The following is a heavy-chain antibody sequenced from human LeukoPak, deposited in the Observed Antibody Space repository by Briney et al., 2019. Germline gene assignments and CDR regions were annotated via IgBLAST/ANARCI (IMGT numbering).Heavy chain of an antibody. V-gene: IGHV3-23*01. D-gene: IGHD6-25*01. J-gene: IGHJ4*02. Sequence: SGGSLRLSCAGSGFTFSNYGMSWVRQAPGKGLEGGSAIDGGGVNTLYADSVKGRFTISRDNSKNTVYLQMNSLSAEDTAIYYCAKRSARPKPFDCWGQGTLVTVSS. CDR3: AKRSARPKPFDC. CDR1: GFTFSNYG. CDR2: IDGGGVNT.